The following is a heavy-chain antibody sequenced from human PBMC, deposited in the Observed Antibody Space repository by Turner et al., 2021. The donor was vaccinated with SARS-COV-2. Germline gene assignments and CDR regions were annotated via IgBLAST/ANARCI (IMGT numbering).Heavy chain of an antibody. CDR3: ARWDNYYDSSGYYPDAFDI. CDR2: ISSSSSYI. Sequence: EVQLVESGGGLVKPGGSLRLSCAASGFTFSSYSMNWVRQAPGKVLEWVSCISSSSSYIYYADSVKGRFTISRDNAKNSLYLQMNSLRAEDTAVYYCARWDNYYDSSGYYPDAFDIWGQGTMVTVSS. V-gene: IGHV3-21*01. D-gene: IGHD3-22*01. J-gene: IGHJ3*02. CDR1: GFTFSSYS.